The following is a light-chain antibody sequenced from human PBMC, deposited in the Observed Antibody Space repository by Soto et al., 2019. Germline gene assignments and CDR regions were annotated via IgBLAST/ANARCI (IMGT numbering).Light chain of an antibody. V-gene: IGKV3-11*01. Sequence: EIVLTQSPDTLSLSPGERATLSCRASQSVSGYLGWYQQKPGQAPRLLIYDASNRAYGVPARFRGSGSGTNFTLTIASREPEDFAVYYCQQRSNWPSLTFGGGTRV. CDR3: QQRSNWPSLT. CDR2: DAS. CDR1: QSVSGY. J-gene: IGKJ4*01.